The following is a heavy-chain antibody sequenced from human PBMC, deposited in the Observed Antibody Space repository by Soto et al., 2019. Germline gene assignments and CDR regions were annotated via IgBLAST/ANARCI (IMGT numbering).Heavy chain of an antibody. V-gene: IGHV4-39*01. CDR1: GGSISSSGRY. D-gene: IGHD6-19*01. J-gene: IGHJ4*02. CDR3: AKQMYTSDWSPTFDY. CDR2: IYYSGST. Sequence: PSETLSLTCTVSGGSISSSGRYWGWIRQPPGRGLEWIGSIYYSGSTYYNPSLKSRVTISVGTSKNQFSLKLSSVTAADTAVYYCAKQMYTSDWSPTFDYWGQGTLVTVSS.